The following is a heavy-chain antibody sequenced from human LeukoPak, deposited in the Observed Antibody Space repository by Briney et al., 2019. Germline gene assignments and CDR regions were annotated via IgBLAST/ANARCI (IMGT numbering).Heavy chain of an antibody. CDR3: AREVVPAENWFDP. CDR1: GFTFSSYA. Sequence: PGGSLRLSCAASGFTFSSYAMHWVRQAPGKGLEWVAVISYDGSNKYYADSVKGRFTISRDNSKNMLYLQMNSLRAEDTAVYYCAREVVPAENWFDPWGQGTLVTVSS. J-gene: IGHJ5*02. V-gene: IGHV3-30-3*01. D-gene: IGHD2-2*01. CDR2: ISYDGSNK.